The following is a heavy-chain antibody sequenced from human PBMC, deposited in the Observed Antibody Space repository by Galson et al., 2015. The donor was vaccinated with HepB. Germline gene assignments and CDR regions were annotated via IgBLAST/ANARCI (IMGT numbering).Heavy chain of an antibody. CDR3: ARERVMGWLQKSLGNLDP. Sequence: SLRLSCAASGFTFSSYIMHWVRQAPGKGLEWVSLIPYDGTNKNYADSVKGRFTISRDNSKDTLYLQMNSLRAEDTAVYYCARERVMGWLQKSLGNLDPWGQGTLVTVSS. V-gene: IGHV3-30*04. CDR1: GFTFSSYI. CDR2: IPYDGTNK. J-gene: IGHJ5*02. D-gene: IGHD5-24*01.